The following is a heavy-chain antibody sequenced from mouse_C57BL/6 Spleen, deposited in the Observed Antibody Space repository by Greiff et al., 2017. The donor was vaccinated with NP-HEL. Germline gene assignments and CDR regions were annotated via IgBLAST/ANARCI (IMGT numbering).Heavy chain of an antibody. D-gene: IGHD4-1*01. CDR3: ATSGAGTRYFDV. V-gene: IGHV1-85*01. CDR1: GYTFTSYD. J-gene: IGHJ1*03. Sequence: QVQLKQSGPELVKPGASVKLSCKASGYTFTSYDINWVKQRPGQGLEWIGWIYPRDGSTTYNEKFKGKATLTVDPSSSTAYMELHSLTSEDSAVYFCATSGAGTRYFDVWGTGTTVTVSS. CDR2: IYPRDGST.